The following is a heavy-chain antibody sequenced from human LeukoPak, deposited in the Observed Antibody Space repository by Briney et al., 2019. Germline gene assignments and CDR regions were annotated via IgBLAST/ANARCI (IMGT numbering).Heavy chain of an antibody. J-gene: IGHJ4*02. CDR3: ARGTWETDY. D-gene: IGHD1-26*01. CDR2: IWYDGSNK. V-gene: IGHV3-33*01. Sequence: PGGSLRLSCAASGFTFRSYCMNCVRQAPGKGLEWVAVIWYDGSNKYYADSVKGRFTISRDNSKNTLYLQMNSLRAEDTAVYYCARGTWETDYWGQGTLVTVSS. CDR1: GFTFRSYC.